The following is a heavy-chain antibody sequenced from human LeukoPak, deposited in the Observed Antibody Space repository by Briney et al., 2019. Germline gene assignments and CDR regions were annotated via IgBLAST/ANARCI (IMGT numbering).Heavy chain of an antibody. Sequence: SETLSLTCTVSGGSISSYYWNYIRQPAGKGLEWIGRIYTSGSTNYNPSLKSRVTMSVDKSKNQFALKLSSVTAADTAVYDCAREKVYCRGGSCYSGYYYYYMDVWGKGTTVTISS. CDR3: AREKVYCRGGSCYSGYYYYYMDV. J-gene: IGHJ6*03. CDR2: IYTSGST. D-gene: IGHD2-15*01. V-gene: IGHV4-4*07. CDR1: GGSISSYY.